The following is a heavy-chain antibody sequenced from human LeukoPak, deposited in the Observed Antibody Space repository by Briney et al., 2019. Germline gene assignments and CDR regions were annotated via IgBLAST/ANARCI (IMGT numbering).Heavy chain of an antibody. J-gene: IGHJ4*02. Sequence: GGSLRLSCAASGFTFSTYSLSWGRQAPGKGLEWVASINNSGKYIYYADSVKGRFTISRDDAKNSLYLQMSSLRAGDTAVYYCARDGGGFVGYQLQVYYFDYWGQGTLVTVSS. D-gene: IGHD2-2*01. CDR3: ARDGGGFVGYQLQVYYFDY. CDR1: GFTFSTYS. CDR2: INNSGKYI. V-gene: IGHV3-21*01.